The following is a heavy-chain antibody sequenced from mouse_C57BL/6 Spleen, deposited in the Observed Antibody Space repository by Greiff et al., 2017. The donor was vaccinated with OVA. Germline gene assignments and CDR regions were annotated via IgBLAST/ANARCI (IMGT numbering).Heavy chain of an antibody. D-gene: IGHD1-1*01. CDR3: ARSLLLIYYYGSWYFDV. V-gene: IGHV14-3*01. CDR2: IDPANGNT. CDR1: GFNIKNTY. Sequence: EVMLVESVAELVRPGASVKLSCTASGFNIKNTYMHWVKQRPEQGLEWIGRIDPANGNTKYAPKFQGKATITADTSSNTAYLQLSSLTSEDTAIYYCARSLLLIYYYGSWYFDVWGTGTTVTVSS. J-gene: IGHJ1*03.